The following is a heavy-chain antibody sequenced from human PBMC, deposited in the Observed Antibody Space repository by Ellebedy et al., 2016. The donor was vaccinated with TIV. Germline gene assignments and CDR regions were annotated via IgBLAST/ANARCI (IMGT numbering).Heavy chain of an antibody. CDR2: INAGNGKT. D-gene: IGHD3-10*01. CDR3: ARAPVARGVIPHFDY. CDR1: GYTFTDHH. V-gene: IGHV1/OR15-3*02. Sequence: ASVKVSCXASGYTFTDHHFHWLRQAPGQSLEWLGWINAGNGKTKYSQKVQVGVTMTRDTSATTAYMEVTNLRSEDTALYYCARAPVARGVIPHFDYWGQGTLVTVSS. J-gene: IGHJ4*02.